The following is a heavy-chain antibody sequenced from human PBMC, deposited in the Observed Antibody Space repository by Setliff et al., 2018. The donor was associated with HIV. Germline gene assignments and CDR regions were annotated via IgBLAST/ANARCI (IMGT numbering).Heavy chain of an antibody. D-gene: IGHD6-13*01. Sequence: ASVKVSCKTSRGTFSSYAVSWVRQGPGQGLEWMGGIIPIFGTAKYAQQFQGRVTMTRDTSTSTVYMELSSLRSEDTAVYFCARTSPLYSRTFDAFDIWGQGTMVTVSS. J-gene: IGHJ3*02. CDR2: IIPIFGTA. CDR1: RGTFSSYA. V-gene: IGHV1-69*05. CDR3: ARTSPLYSRTFDAFDI.